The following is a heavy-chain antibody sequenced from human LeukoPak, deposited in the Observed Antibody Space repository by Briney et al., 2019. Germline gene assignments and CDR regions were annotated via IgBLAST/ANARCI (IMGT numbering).Heavy chain of an antibody. J-gene: IGHJ4*02. Sequence: ASVKVSCKASGGTFSSHAISWVRQAPGQGLEWMGGIIPIFGTANYAQKFQGRVTITADESTSTAYMELSSLRSEDTAVYYCARGPHSSSWQYHYYWGQGTLVTVSS. CDR1: GGTFSSHA. D-gene: IGHD6-13*01. CDR2: IIPIFGTA. V-gene: IGHV1-69*13. CDR3: ARGPHSSSWQYHYY.